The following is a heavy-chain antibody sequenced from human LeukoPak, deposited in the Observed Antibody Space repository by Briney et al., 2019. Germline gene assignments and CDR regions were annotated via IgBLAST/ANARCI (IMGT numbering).Heavy chain of an antibody. J-gene: IGHJ3*02. CDR2: ISSSGSNI. CDR1: GFTFSTLE. D-gene: IGHD1-26*01. Sequence: GGSLRLSCAAPGFTFSTLEMNWVRQAPGKGLEWVSYISSSGSNIYYADSVKGRFTISRDNAKNSLYLQMNSLRAEDTALYYCATDRRSGDDAFDIWGQGTMVTVSS. V-gene: IGHV3-48*03. CDR3: ATDRRSGDDAFDI.